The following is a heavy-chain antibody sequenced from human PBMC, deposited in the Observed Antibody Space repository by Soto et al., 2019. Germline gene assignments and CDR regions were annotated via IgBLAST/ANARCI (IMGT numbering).Heavy chain of an antibody. CDR3: TTAFERDCSSTSCYNP. CDR1: GFTFSNAW. CDR2: IKSKTDGGTT. Sequence: EVPLVESGGGLVKPGGSLRLSCAASGFTFSNAWMSWVRQAPGKGLEWVGRIKSKTDGGTTDYAAPVKGRFTISRDDSKYTLYLQMNSLTTADRAVYYCTTAFERDCSSTSCYNPWGQGTLVTVFS. V-gene: IGHV3-15*01. J-gene: IGHJ5*02. D-gene: IGHD2-2*02.